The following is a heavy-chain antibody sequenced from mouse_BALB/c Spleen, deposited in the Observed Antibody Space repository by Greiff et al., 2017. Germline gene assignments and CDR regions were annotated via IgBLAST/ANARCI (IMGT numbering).Heavy chain of an antibody. CDR3: ARSRGNYYAMEY. Sequence: QVQLQQPGAELVKPGASVKLSCKASGYTFTSYWMHWVKQRPGQGLEWIGEIDPSDSYTNYNQKFKGKATLTVDKSSSTAYMQLSSLTSEDSAVYYCARSRGNYYAMEYWGQGTSVTVSS. V-gene: IGHV1-69*02. J-gene: IGHJ4*01. CDR2: IDPSDSYT. CDR1: GYTFTSYW.